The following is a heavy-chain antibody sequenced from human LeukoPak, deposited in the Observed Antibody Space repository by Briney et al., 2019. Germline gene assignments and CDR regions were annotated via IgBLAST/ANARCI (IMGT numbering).Heavy chain of an antibody. CDR2: ISSSSTI. Sequence: PGGSLRLSCAASGFTFSGYSMSWVRQAPGKGLEWVSYISSSSTIYYADSVKGRFTISRDNAKNSLFLQMNSLRDEDTAVYYCARAFYGSGSYYYFDYWGQGTLVTVSS. D-gene: IGHD3-10*01. CDR1: GFTFSGYS. CDR3: ARAFYGSGSYYYFDY. V-gene: IGHV3-48*02. J-gene: IGHJ4*02.